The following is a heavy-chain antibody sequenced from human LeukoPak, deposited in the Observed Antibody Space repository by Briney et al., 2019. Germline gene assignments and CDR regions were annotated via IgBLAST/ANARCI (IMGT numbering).Heavy chain of an antibody. J-gene: IGHJ4*02. Sequence: GGSLRLSCAASGFTFSSYSMNWVRQAPGKGLEWVSSISSSSSYIYYADSVKGRFTISRDNAKNSLYLQMNSLRAEDTAVYYCARSKDYGDFYYFDYWGQGTLVTVPS. CDR1: GFTFSSYS. V-gene: IGHV3-21*01. CDR3: ARSKDYGDFYYFDY. D-gene: IGHD4-17*01. CDR2: ISSSSSYI.